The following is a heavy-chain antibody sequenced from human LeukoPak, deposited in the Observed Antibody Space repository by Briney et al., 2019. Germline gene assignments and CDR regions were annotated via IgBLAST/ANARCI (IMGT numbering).Heavy chain of an antibody. CDR2: IYRTGST. D-gene: IGHD3-22*01. J-gene: IGHJ3*01. V-gene: IGHV4-38-2*02. Sequence: SETLSLTCTVSGGSISSGVYWGWVRQPPGKGLEWIATIYRTGSTYYNPSLGSRVTISIDTSKNQFSLKLNSVTAADTAVYYCANSWYYYDSSGLPKADAFDRWGQGALATVSS. CDR1: GGSISSGVY. CDR3: ANSWYYYDSSGLPKADAFDR.